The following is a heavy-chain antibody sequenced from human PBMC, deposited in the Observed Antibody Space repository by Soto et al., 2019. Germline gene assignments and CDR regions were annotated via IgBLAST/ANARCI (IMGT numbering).Heavy chain of an antibody. CDR2: IYYSGST. V-gene: IGHV4-31*03. Sequence: SETLSLTCTVSGGSISSGGYYWSWIRQHPGKGLEWIGYIYYSGSTYYNPSLKSRVTISVDTSKNQFSLKLSSVTAADTAVYYCARHGIITMVRGVIIPHYYYYGMDVWGQGTTVTVSS. J-gene: IGHJ6*02. D-gene: IGHD3-10*01. CDR1: GGSISSGGYY. CDR3: ARHGIITMVRGVIIPHYYYYGMDV.